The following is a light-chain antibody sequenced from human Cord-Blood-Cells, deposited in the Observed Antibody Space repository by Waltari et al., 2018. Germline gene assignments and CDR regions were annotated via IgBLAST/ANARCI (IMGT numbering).Light chain of an antibody. Sequence: DIQMTQSPSSLSASVGDRVTITCQASQDISNYLNWYQQKPGKAPKLLIYDASNLETGVPSRFSGSGSGTDFTFTISSLQPEDIATYYCQQYDNLPFTFGPRTKLDIK. CDR3: QQYDNLPFT. CDR1: QDISNY. J-gene: IGKJ3*01. CDR2: DAS. V-gene: IGKV1-33*01.